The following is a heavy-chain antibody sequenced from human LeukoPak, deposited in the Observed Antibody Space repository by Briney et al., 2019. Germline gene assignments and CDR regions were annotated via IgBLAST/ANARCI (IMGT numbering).Heavy chain of an antibody. D-gene: IGHD3-10*01. Sequence: GGSLRLSCAASGFTFSDYYMSWIRQAPGKGLEWVSYISSSGSTIYYADSVKGRFTISRDNAKNSLYLQMNSLRAEDTAVYYCARDLVVRGVIINYYYGMDVWGQGTTVTVSS. J-gene: IGHJ6*02. V-gene: IGHV3-11*04. CDR3: ARDLVVRGVIINYYYGMDV. CDR1: GFTFSDYY. CDR2: ISSSGSTI.